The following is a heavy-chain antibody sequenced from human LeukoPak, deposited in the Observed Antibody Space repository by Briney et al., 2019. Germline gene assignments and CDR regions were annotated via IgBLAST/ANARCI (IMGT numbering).Heavy chain of an antibody. J-gene: IGHJ4*02. Sequence: GGSLRLSCAASGFTFDDYGMSWVRQAPGKGLEWVSGINWNGGSTGYADSVKGRFTISRDNAKNSLYLQMNSLRAEDTASYYCARSRDYYGSGSFDYWGQGTLVTVSS. CDR2: INWNGGST. CDR1: GFTFDDYG. V-gene: IGHV3-20*04. D-gene: IGHD3-10*01. CDR3: ARSRDYYGSGSFDY.